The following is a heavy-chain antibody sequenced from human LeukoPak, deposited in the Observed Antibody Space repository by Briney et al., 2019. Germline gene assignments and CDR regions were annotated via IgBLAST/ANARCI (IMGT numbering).Heavy chain of an antibody. V-gene: IGHV4-34*01. CDR3: AGMVPDAFDI. D-gene: IGHD3-10*01. J-gene: IGHJ3*02. Sequence: SETLSLTCAVYGGSFSGYYWSWIRQPPGKGLEWIGEINHSGSTNYNPSLKSRVTISVDTSKNQFSLKLSSVTAADTAVYYCAGMVPDAFDIWGQGTTVTVSS. CDR2: INHSGST. CDR1: GGSFSGYY.